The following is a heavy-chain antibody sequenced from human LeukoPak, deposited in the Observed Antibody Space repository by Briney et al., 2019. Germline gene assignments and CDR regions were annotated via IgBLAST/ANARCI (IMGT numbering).Heavy chain of an antibody. J-gene: IGHJ3*02. CDR3: ARGGGYSSSWYRWGVAFDI. CDR2: INTNTGDP. Sequence: ASVEVSCKASGYTFTSYAMNWVRQAPGQGLEWMGWINTNTGDPTYAQGFTGRFVFSLDTSVSTAYLQISSLKAEDTAVYYCARGGGYSSSWYRWGVAFDIWGQGTMSPSLQ. CDR1: GYTFTSYA. V-gene: IGHV7-4-1*02. D-gene: IGHD6-13*01.